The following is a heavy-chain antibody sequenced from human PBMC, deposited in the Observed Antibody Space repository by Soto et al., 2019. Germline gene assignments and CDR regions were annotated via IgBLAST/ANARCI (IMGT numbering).Heavy chain of an antibody. CDR3: ARPEYYYGSGSYFFFAFDI. V-gene: IGHV4-59*08. D-gene: IGHD3-10*01. CDR2: IYYSGST. CDR1: GGTISSYY. Sequence: SETLSLTCTVSGGTISSYYWSWIRQPPGKGLEWIGYIYYSGSTNYNPSLKSRVTISVDTSKNQFSLKLSSVTAADTAVYYCARPEYYYGSGSYFFFAFDIWGQGTMVTVS. J-gene: IGHJ3*02.